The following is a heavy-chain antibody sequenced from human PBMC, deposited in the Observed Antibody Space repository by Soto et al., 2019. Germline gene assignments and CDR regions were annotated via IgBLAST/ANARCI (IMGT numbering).Heavy chain of an antibody. J-gene: IGHJ4*02. Sequence: QVQLVESGGGVVQPGRSLRLSCAASGFTFSSYGMHWVRQAPGKGLEWVAVISYDGSNKYYADSVKGRFTISRDNSKNTLYLQMNSLRAEDTAVYYCATSPSRKGLLVRYFDYWGQGTLDTVSS. CDR2: ISYDGSNK. V-gene: IGHV3-30*03. CDR1: GFTFSSYG. CDR3: ATSPSRKGLLVRYFDY. D-gene: IGHD3-22*01.